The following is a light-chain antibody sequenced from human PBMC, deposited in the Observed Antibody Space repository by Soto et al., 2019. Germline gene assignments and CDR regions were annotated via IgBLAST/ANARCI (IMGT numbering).Light chain of an antibody. CDR2: GAS. Sequence: IVMTQSPATLSVSPGERATLSCRASQSVSNNLAWYQQKPGQAPRLLIYGASTRATGIPARFSGSGSGTDFTLTISSLQSEDFAVYYCQQYNDWAPLTFGGGTKVEI. J-gene: IGKJ4*01. CDR3: QQYNDWAPLT. V-gene: IGKV3-15*01. CDR1: QSVSNN.